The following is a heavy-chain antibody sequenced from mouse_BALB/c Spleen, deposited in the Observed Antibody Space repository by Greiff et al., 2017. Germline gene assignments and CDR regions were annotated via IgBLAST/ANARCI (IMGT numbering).Heavy chain of an antibody. J-gene: IGHJ2*01. CDR2: IDPENGDT. CDR1: GFNIKDYY. D-gene: IGHD2-1*01. CDR3: ARGGNYGFDY. Sequence: EVQLQESGAELLRSGASVKLSCTASGFNIKDYYMHWVKQRPEQGLEWIGWIDPENGDTEYAPKFQGKATMTADTSSNTAYLQLSSLTSEDTAVYYCARGGNYGFDYWGQGTTLTVSS. V-gene: IGHV14-4*02.